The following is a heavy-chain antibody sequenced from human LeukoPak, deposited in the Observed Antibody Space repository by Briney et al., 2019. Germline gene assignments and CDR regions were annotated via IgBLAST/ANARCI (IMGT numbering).Heavy chain of an antibody. CDR3: AKAYSSSNYYYMDV. V-gene: IGHV3-53*01. Sequence: GGSLRLSCAASGSTVSSNYMSWVRRAPGKGLEWVSVIYSGGSTYYADSMKGRFTISRDNSKNTLYLQMNSLRAEDTAVYYCAKAYSSSNYYYMDVWGKGTTVTVSS. J-gene: IGHJ6*03. D-gene: IGHD6-6*01. CDR1: GSTVSSNY. CDR2: IYSGGST.